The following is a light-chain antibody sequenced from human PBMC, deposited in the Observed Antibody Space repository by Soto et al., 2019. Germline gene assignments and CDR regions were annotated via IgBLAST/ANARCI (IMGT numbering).Light chain of an antibody. J-gene: IGKJ4*01. Sequence: IQIAHSPSSVSPSLGCRVTITYQASQDITTYLTWYQQKPGKAPKPLIYDASNLQIGVPSRFSGSGSGTDFTFTISSLQPEDIATYYCQQYDNLPLTFGRGTKVDI. CDR1: QDITTY. CDR2: DAS. V-gene: IGKV1-33*01. CDR3: QQYDNLPLT.